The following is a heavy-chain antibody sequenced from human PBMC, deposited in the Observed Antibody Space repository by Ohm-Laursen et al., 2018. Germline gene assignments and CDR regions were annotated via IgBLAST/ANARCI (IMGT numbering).Heavy chain of an antibody. J-gene: IGHJ4*02. CDR1: GGSIRNYY. CDR3: ARHHYGDYADY. D-gene: IGHD4-17*01. CDR2: IYYSGST. Sequence: SDTLSLTCTVSGGSIRNYYWSWIRQPPGKGLEWIGYIYYSGSTKYNPSLKSRVTISVDTSKNQFSLKLSSVTAADTAVYYCARHHYGDYADYWGQGTLVTVSS. V-gene: IGHV4-59*08.